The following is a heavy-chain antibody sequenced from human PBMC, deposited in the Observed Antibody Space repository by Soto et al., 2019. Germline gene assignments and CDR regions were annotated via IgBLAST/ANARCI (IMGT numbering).Heavy chain of an antibody. CDR1: GYTFTGYY. D-gene: IGHD2-2*01. V-gene: IGHV1-2*02. Sequence: VQLVQSGADVKTPGASVRVSCKASGYTFTGYYVHWVREAPGQGLGWMGWINPETGGTSYAQKFQGRVTLSRDTSINTAYLELSRLRFDDAAVYFCARERYQVISDGMDVWGQGTTVTVS. CDR3: ARERYQVISDGMDV. CDR2: INPETGGT. J-gene: IGHJ6*02.